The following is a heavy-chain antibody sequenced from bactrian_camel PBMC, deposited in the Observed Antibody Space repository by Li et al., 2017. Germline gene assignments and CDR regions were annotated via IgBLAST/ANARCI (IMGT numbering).Heavy chain of an antibody. V-gene: IGHV3S1*01. CDR2: IDIGDGRT. CDR1: GYTYDTYC. J-gene: IGHJ4*01. Sequence: QLVESGGGSVQAGGSLRLSCEAPGYTYDTYCMGWFRQAPGKRREDVAAIDIGDGRTYYSDSVKGQFTVSQDNAKDTLYLQMNSLKPEDTAVYYCAAEPYCSGGYTMGQGTQVTV. D-gene: IGHD2*01.